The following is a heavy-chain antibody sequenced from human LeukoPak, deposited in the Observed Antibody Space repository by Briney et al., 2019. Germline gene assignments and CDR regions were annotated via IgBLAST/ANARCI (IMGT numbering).Heavy chain of an antibody. V-gene: IGHV5-10-1*01. CDR1: GYSFTSYW. CDR2: IDPSDSYT. D-gene: IGHD5-18*01. Sequence: GESLRISCKGSGYSFTSYWISWVRQKPGKGLEWMGRIDPSDSYTNYSPSFQGHVTISADKSISTAYLQWSSLKASDTAMYYCARTVDTAMANDAFDIWGQGTMVTVSS. CDR3: ARTVDTAMANDAFDI. J-gene: IGHJ3*02.